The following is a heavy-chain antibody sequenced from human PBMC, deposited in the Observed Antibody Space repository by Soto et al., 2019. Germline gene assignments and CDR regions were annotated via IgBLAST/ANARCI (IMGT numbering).Heavy chain of an antibody. V-gene: IGHV4-39*01. CDR1: GGSISSSSYY. D-gene: IGHD3-22*01. J-gene: IGHJ4*02. CDR3: ASHYDSSGYYYG. Sequence: ETLSLTCTVSGGSISSSSYYWGWTRQPPGKGLEWIGSIYYSGSTYYNPSLKSRVTISVDTSKNQFSLKLSSVTAADTAVYYCASHYDSSGYYYGWGQGTLVTVSS. CDR2: IYYSGST.